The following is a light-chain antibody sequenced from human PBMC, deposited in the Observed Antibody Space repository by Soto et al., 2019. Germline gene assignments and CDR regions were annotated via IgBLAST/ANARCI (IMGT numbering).Light chain of an antibody. CDR2: SNY. J-gene: IGLJ1*01. CDR1: SSNIGSKT. V-gene: IGLV1-44*01. CDR3: AAWDASLNGYV. Sequence: QSALTRPPSGSGTPGQRVTISCSGSSSNIGSKTVNWYQQLPGTAPKLLIYSNYQRPSGVPDRFSGSKSGTSASLAISGLQSEDEADYYCAAWDASLNGYVFGTGTKVTVL.